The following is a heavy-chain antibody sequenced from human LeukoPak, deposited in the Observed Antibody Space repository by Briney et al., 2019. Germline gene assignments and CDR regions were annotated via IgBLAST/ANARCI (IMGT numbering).Heavy chain of an antibody. J-gene: IGHJ4*02. CDR3: AKVATWTYFDS. V-gene: IGHV3-23*01. Sequence: PGGSLRLSCAASGFTFRPSAMSWVRQAPGKGLGWVSAIDDRAETTYYADSVKGRFTISRDSSKNTLYLQLTSLRVDDTAVYYCAKVATWTYFDSWGQGTLVTVSS. D-gene: IGHD3/OR15-3a*01. CDR1: GFTFRPSA. CDR2: IDDRAETT.